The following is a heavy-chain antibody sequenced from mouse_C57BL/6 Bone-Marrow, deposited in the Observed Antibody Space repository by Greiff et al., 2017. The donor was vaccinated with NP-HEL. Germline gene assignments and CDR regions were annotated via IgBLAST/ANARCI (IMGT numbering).Heavy chain of an antibody. CDR1: GFSLTSYG. J-gene: IGHJ3*01. CDR3: ATYYGSSYDGFAY. Sequence: QVQLKESGPGLVQPSQSLSITCTVSGFSLTSYGVHWVRQSPGKGLEWLGVIWSGGSTDYNAAFISRLSISKDNSKSQVFFKMNSLQADDTAIYYCATYYGSSYDGFAYWGQGTLVTVSA. CDR2: IWSGGST. D-gene: IGHD1-1*01. V-gene: IGHV2-2*01.